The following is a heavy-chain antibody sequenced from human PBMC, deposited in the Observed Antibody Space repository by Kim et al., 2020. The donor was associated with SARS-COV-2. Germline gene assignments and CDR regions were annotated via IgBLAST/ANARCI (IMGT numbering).Heavy chain of an antibody. CDR3: ARPFGDSSGYYFDY. D-gene: IGHD3-22*01. CDR1: GGSISSSSYY. J-gene: IGHJ4*02. CDR2: IYYSGST. Sequence: SETLSLTCTVSGGSISSSSYYWGWIRQPPGKGLEWIGSIYYSGSTYYNPSLKSRVTISVDTSKNQFSLKLSSVTAADTAVYYCARPFGDSSGYYFDYWGQGTLVTVSS. V-gene: IGHV4-39*01.